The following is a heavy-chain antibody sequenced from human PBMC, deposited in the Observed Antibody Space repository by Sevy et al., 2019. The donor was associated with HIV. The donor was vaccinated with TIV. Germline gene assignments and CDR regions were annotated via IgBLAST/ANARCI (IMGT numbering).Heavy chain of an antibody. CDR2: IGISGGST. J-gene: IGHJ4*02. D-gene: IGHD3-16*01. CDR3: AKEGGGAGWESYYFDY. V-gene: IGHV3-23*01. CDR1: GLTFSSYA. Sequence: GGSLRLSCVASGLTFSSYAMNWVRQAPGKGLEWVSVIGISGGSTHYADSVKGRFTISRDNSKNTLYLQMNSLRAEDTALYYCAKEGGGAGWESYYFDYWGQGTLVTVSS.